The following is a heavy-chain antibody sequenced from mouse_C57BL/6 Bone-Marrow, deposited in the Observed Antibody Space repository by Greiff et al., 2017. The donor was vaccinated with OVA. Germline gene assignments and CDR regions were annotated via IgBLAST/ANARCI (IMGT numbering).Heavy chain of an antibody. CDR2: IWSDGST. Sequence: VQRVESGPGLVAPSQSLSITCTVSGFSLTSYGVHWVRQPPGKGLEWLVVIWSDGSTTYNSALKSRLSISKDNSKSQVFLKMNSLQTDDTAMYYCARHEGLRRYYAMDYWGQGTSVTVSS. CDR1: GFSLTSYG. J-gene: IGHJ4*01. D-gene: IGHD2-4*01. CDR3: ARHEGLRRYYAMDY. V-gene: IGHV2-6-1*01.